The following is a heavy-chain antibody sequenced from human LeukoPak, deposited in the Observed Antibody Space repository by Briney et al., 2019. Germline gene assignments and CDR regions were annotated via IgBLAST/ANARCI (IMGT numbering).Heavy chain of an antibody. V-gene: IGHV3-23*01. CDR3: AKDLYYYDSSGYYPDAFDI. CDR2: ISGSGGST. D-gene: IGHD3-22*01. CDR1: GFTFSSYA. Sequence: PGGSLRLSRAASGFTFSSYAMSWVRQAPGKGLEWVSAISGSGGSTYYADSVKGRFTISRDNSKNTLYLQMNSLRAEDTAVYYCAKDLYYYDSSGYYPDAFDIWGQGTMVTVSS. J-gene: IGHJ3*02.